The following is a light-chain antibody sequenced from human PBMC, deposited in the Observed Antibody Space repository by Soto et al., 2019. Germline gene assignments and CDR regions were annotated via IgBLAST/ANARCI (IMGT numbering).Light chain of an antibody. J-gene: IGKJ1*01. Sequence: EIVLTQSPGTLSVSPGERATLSCRARQSVSNYLAWYQQKPGQAPRLLIYGASSRATGIPDRFSGSGSGTDFTLTISRLEPEDFAVYYCQQYGGSPQTFGQGTKVEIK. CDR2: GAS. CDR1: QSVSNY. V-gene: IGKV3-20*01. CDR3: QQYGGSPQT.